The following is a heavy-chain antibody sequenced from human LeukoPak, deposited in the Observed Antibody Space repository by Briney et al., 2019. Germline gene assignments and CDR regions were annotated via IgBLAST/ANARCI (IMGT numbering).Heavy chain of an antibody. Sequence: GASVKVSCKASGYTFTSYGISWVRQAPRQGLEWMGWISAYNGNTNYAQKLQGRVTMTTDTSTSTAYMELRSLRSDDTAVYYCARGYNTMIVVVDNAFDIWGQGTMVTVSS. CDR3: ARGYNTMIVVVDNAFDI. D-gene: IGHD3-22*01. CDR2: ISAYNGNT. CDR1: GYTFTSYG. J-gene: IGHJ3*02. V-gene: IGHV1-18*01.